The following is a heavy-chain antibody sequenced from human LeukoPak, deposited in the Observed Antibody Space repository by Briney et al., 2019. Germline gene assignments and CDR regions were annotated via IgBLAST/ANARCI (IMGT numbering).Heavy chain of an antibody. D-gene: IGHD2-2*01. CDR2: IYTSGGA. CDR3: ASTPVVPAASLCWLDP. J-gene: IGHJ5*02. Sequence: PSEILSFTCTVSGGSISSYYWSWLRQPAGKGLEWFGRIYTSGGANYNPSLKTRVTMSVDTSKNQFSLKLSSVTAADTAVYYCASTPVVPAASLCWLDPGGQGTLVTVSS. CDR1: GGSISSYY. V-gene: IGHV4-4*07.